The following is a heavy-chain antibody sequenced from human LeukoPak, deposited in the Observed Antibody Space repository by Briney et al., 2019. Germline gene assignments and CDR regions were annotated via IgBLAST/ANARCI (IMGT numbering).Heavy chain of an antibody. CDR2: ISSSSSYI. Sequence: GGSLRLSCADSGFTFCSYSMNWVRQAPGKGLEWVSSISSSSSYICYADKVKGPFTISRDNPKNSLSLQMNSLRVEDTAVYYCARDGMLFDWWGQGNLVTVSS. J-gene: IGHJ4*02. CDR3: ARDGMLFDW. CDR1: GFTFCSYS. D-gene: IGHD1-1*01. V-gene: IGHV3-21*01.